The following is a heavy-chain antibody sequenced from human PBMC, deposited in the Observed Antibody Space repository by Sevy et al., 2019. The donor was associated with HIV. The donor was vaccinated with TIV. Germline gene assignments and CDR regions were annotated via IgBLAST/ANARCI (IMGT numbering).Heavy chain of an antibody. CDR3: ARHSYLRAFCSGGTCYSGRFDY. J-gene: IGHJ4*02. D-gene: IGHD2-15*01. Sequence: SETLSLTCTVSGGSISSRIFYWGWIRQSPGKGLEWLGSISYSGHTFDNPSLKSRVTMSVDTSDNQYSLKMRSVTAADTAVYYCARHSYLRAFCSGGTCYSGRFDYWGQGTLVTVSS. CDR2: ISYSGHT. CDR1: GGSISSRIFY. V-gene: IGHV4-39*01.